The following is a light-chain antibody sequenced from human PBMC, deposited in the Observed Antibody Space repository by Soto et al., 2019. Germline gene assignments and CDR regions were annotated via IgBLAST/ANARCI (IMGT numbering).Light chain of an antibody. CDR1: QGISTY. CDR2: AAS. CDR3: QEYNSAPFT. J-gene: IGKJ3*01. Sequence: DIQMTQSPSSLSASVGDRVTITCRASQGISTYLAWYQQKPGKVPKLLIYAASTLQSVVPSRFSGSGSGTDFTLTISSLQPEDVATYYCQEYNSAPFTFGPGTKVDIK. V-gene: IGKV1-27*01.